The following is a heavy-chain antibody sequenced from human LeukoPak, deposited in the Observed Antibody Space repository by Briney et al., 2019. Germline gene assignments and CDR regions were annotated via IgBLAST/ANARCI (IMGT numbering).Heavy chain of an antibody. Sequence: PGGSLRLSCAASGFTFSSYAMSWVRQAPGKGLEWVSAISGSGGSTYYADSVKGRFTISRDNSKNTLYLQMNSLRAEDTAVYYCAKDTAGYYDSSGYYAFDYWGQGTLVTVSS. CDR3: AKDTAGYYDSSGYYAFDY. J-gene: IGHJ4*02. CDR1: GFTFSSYA. D-gene: IGHD3-22*01. CDR2: ISGSGGST. V-gene: IGHV3-23*01.